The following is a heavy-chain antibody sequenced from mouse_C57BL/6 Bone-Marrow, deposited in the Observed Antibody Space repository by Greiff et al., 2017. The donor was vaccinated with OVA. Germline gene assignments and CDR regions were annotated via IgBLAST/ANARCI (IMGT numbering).Heavy chain of an antibody. CDR2: IHPNSGST. CDR3: ARAYEYDGFAY. Sequence: QVQLQQSGAELVKPGASVKLSCKASGYTFTSYWMHWVKQRPGQGLEWIGMIHPNSGSTNYNEKFKSKATLTVDKSSSTAYMQLSSLTSEDSAVYYCARAYEYDGFAYWGQGTLVTVSA. CDR1: GYTFTSYW. D-gene: IGHD2-4*01. J-gene: IGHJ3*01. V-gene: IGHV1-64*01.